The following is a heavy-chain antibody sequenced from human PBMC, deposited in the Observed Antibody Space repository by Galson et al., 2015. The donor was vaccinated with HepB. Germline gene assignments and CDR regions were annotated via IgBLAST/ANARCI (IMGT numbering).Heavy chain of an antibody. CDR1: GFTFSSYG. V-gene: IGHV3-33*06. J-gene: IGHJ4*02. CDR2: IWYDGSNK. CDR3: AKPLAFGELLAFFDY. D-gene: IGHD3-10*01. Sequence: SLRLSCAASGFTFSSYGMHWVRQAPGKGLEWVAVIWYDGSNKYYADSVKGRFTISRDNSKNTLYLQMNSLRAEDTAVYYCAKPLAFGELLAFFDYWGQGTLVTVSS.